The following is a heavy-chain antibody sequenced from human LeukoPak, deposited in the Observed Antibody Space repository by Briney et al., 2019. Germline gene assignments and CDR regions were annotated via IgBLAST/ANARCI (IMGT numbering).Heavy chain of an antibody. CDR1: GYTFTSYG. J-gene: IGHJ6*03. CDR2: ISGFNGNT. Sequence: ASVKVSCKAFGYTFTSYGISWVRQAPGQGLEWMGWISGFNGNTNYAQKFQGRVTITADESTSTAYMELSSLRSEDTAVYYCARGASESGWYKNYYYMDVWGKGTTVTVS. CDR3: ARGASESGWYKNYYYMDV. V-gene: IGHV1-18*01. D-gene: IGHD6-19*01.